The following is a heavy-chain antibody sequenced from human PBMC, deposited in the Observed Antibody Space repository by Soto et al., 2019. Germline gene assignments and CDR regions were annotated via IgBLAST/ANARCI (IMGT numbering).Heavy chain of an antibody. J-gene: IGHJ5*02. CDR3: ARDAWGGYATAPTWRSWFDP. CDR1: SGSLRSGNYY. CDR2: IYHSGST. Sequence: QVQLQESGPGLVKPSQTLPLTCTVSSGSLRSGNYYWSWIRQHPGKGLQWIGYIYHSGSTNYNPSLKSRRIISVDTYKNNFFLNLRSVTGADTGVYFCARDAWGGYATAPTWRSWFDPWGQGTLVTVSS. D-gene: IGHD6-25*01. V-gene: IGHV4-31*03.